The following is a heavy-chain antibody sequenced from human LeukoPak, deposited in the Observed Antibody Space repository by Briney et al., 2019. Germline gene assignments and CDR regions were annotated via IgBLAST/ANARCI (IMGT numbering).Heavy chain of an antibody. CDR3: ARVRYYDSSADY. V-gene: IGHV3-53*01. D-gene: IGHD3-22*01. J-gene: IGHJ4*02. CDR2: IYSGGST. Sequence: GGSLRLSCAASGFTFSNYAMNWVRQAPGKGLEWVSVIYSGGSTYYADSVKGRFTISRDNSKNTLYLQMNSLRAEDTAVYYCARVRYYDSSADYWGQGTLVTVSS. CDR1: GFTFSNYA.